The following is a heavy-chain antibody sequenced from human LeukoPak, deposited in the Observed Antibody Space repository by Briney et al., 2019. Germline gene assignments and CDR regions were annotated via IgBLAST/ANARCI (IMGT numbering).Heavy chain of an antibody. CDR3: ARGVSMGYCSGGSCPRNDAFDI. D-gene: IGHD2-15*01. V-gene: IGHV4-61*02. CDR2: IYTSGST. Sequence: SETLSLTCTVSGGSISSGSYYWSWIRQPAGKGLEWIGRIYTSGSTNYNPSLKSRVTISVDTSKNQFSLKLSSVTAADTAVYYCARGVSMGYCSGGSCPRNDAFDIWGQGTMVTVSS. J-gene: IGHJ3*02. CDR1: GGSISSGSYY.